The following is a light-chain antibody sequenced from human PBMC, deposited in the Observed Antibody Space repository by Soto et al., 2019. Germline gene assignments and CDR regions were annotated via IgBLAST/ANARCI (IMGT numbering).Light chain of an antibody. CDR1: QDIGNW. V-gene: IGKV1-12*01. CDR2: AAS. J-gene: IGKJ4*01. CDR3: QQTNLFPRS. Sequence: DIQMTQSPSSVSASVGDRVNITCRATQDIGNWLAWYQQKPGKAPNLLIYAASTLQSGVPSRFSGSGSGTDFTLTISSLQPEDFATYFCQQTNLFPRSFGGGTKVEIK.